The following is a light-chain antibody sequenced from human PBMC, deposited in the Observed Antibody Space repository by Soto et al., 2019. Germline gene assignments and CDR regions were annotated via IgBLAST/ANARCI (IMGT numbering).Light chain of an antibody. CDR1: QILRTNS. Sequence: MVWTPSPGTLSLSLRESATLSCMASQILRTNSLAWYQQKPGQAPRLLISGVSSRAAGIPDRFSGSGSGTDFTLTVSRLEPEDFAVYYCQQYDTSPRTFGQGTKVDIK. CDR3: QQYDTSPRT. V-gene: IGKV3-20*01. CDR2: GVS. J-gene: IGKJ1*01.